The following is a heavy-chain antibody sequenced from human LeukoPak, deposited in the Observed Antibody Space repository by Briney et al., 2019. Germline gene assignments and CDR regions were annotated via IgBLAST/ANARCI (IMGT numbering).Heavy chain of an antibody. CDR3: GKSCGVGPSGHDVFEI. Sequence: GRSLSLSPALSVFTPSRDTITCGRQAPGHGLESVSSISSTGNTGYYAASVKGRFTISRDYANNSLYLQSNSLRYEHTARYYFGKSCGVGPSGHDVFEIWGQRTTVTVSS. CDR1: VFTPSRDT. V-gene: IGHV3-48*02. J-gene: IGHJ3*02. CDR2: ISSTGNTG. D-gene: IGHD1-26*01.